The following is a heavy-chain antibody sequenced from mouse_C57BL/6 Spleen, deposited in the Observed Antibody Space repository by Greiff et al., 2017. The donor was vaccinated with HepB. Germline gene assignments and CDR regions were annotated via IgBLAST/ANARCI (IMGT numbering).Heavy chain of an antibody. V-gene: IGHV1-5*01. CDR1: GYTFTSYW. CDR2: IYPGNSDT. D-gene: IGHD2-2*01. CDR3: TRSLMVTTDYYYAMDY. Sequence: EVQLQQSGTVLARPGASVKMSCKTSGYTFTSYWMHWVKQRPGQGLEWIGAIYPGNSDTSYNQKFKGKAKLTAGTSASTAYMELSSLTNEDSAVYYCTRSLMVTTDYYYAMDYWGQGTSVTVSS. J-gene: IGHJ4*01.